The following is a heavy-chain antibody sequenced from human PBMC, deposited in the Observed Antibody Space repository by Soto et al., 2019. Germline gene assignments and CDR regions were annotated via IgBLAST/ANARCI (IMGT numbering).Heavy chain of an antibody. CDR3: ARGGLELPLYY. V-gene: IGHV4-31*03. CDR2: IYYSGST. D-gene: IGHD1-7*01. Sequence: SETLSLTCTVSGGSISSGGYYWSWIRQHPGKGLEWIGYIYYSGSTYYNPSLKSRVTISVDTSKNQFSLKLSSVTAADTAVYYCARGGLELPLYYWGQGTLVTVS. J-gene: IGHJ4*02. CDR1: GGSISSGGYY.